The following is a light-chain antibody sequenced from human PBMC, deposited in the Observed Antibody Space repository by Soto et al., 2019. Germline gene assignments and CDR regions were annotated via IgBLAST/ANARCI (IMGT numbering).Light chain of an antibody. CDR2: SYN. CDR3: AAWDDSLNGVV. J-gene: IGLJ2*01. V-gene: IGLV1-44*01. Sequence: QSVLTQPPSASGTPGQRVTISCSGSSSNIGSNTVNWYQQLPGTAPKLLIYSYNQRPSGVPDRLSGSKSGTSASLAISGLQSEDEADYYCAAWDDSLNGVVFGGGTKVTVL. CDR1: SSNIGSNT.